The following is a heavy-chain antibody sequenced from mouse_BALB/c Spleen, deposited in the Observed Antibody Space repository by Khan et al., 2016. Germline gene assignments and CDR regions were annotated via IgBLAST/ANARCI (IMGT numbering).Heavy chain of an antibody. D-gene: IGHD2-4*01. CDR2: IDPANGNT. J-gene: IGHJ4*01. CDR3: ARDYAGDYYAMDY. V-gene: IGHV14-3*02. Sequence: LKQSGAELVKPGASVKLSCTASGFNIKDTYMHWVKQRPEQGLEWIGRIDPANGNTKYDPKFQGKATITADTSSNTAYLQLSSLTSEDTAVYYCARDYAGDYYAMDYWGQGTSVTVSS. CDR1: GFNIKDTY.